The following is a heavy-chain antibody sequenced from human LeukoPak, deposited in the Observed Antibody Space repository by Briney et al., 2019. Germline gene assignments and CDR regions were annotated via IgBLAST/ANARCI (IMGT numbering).Heavy chain of an antibody. CDR1: GFTFGDYA. D-gene: IGHD3-10*01. CDR3: TRDHYYGSGSYPPFGY. J-gene: IGHJ4*02. V-gene: IGHV3-49*03. Sequence: GGSLRLSCTASGFTFGDYAMSWFRQAPGEGLEWVGFIRSKAYGGTTEYAASVKGRFTISRDDSKSIAYLQMNSLKTEDTAVYYCTRDHYYGSGSYPPFGYWGQGTLVTVSS. CDR2: IRSKAYGGTT.